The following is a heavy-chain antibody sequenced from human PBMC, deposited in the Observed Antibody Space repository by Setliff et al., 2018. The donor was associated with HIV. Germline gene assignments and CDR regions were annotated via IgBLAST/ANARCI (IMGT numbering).Heavy chain of an antibody. J-gene: IGHJ3*02. D-gene: IGHD3-10*01. Sequence: ASVKVSCKASGYTFTGYYIHWVRQAPGQGLEWVGRINPNSGDTNYAQKFQGRVTMTRDTSINTAYMDLGRLRSDDTAVYYCARGLPRGSGSLPFGAFDIWGQGTMVTVSS. CDR2: INPNSGDT. V-gene: IGHV1-2*06. CDR3: ARGLPRGSGSLPFGAFDI. CDR1: GYTFTGYY.